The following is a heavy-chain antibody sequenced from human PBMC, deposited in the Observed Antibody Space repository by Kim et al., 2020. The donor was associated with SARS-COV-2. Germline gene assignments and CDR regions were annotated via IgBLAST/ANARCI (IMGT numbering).Heavy chain of an antibody. Sequence: SETLSLTCTVSNGSITSSRYYWDWIRQPPGKGLEWIGTIYYTEITYYNPSLKSRVTISLDTSKNQFSLRLSSVTAADTALYYCARRIVVPERTSADPWGQGIPVTVSS. D-gene: IGHD3-22*01. CDR3: ARRIVVPERTSADP. CDR2: IYYTEIT. J-gene: IGHJ5*01. CDR1: NGSITSSRYY. V-gene: IGHV4-39*01.